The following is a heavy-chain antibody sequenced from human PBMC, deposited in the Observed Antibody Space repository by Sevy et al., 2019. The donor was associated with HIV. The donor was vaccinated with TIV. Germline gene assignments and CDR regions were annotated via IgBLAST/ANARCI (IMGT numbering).Heavy chain of an antibody. D-gene: IGHD4-17*01. CDR3: ARRGDYGLVGYYYYGMDV. V-gene: IGHV3-74*01. J-gene: IGHJ6*02. Sequence: GESLKISCAASGINFSSYWKHWVRQASGKGLVWVSRINSDWSSTSYADSVKGRFTISSDNAKNTLYLQMYSLRAEDTAVYYCARRGDYGLVGYYYYGMDVWGQGTTVTVSS. CDR2: INSDWSST. CDR1: GINFSSYW.